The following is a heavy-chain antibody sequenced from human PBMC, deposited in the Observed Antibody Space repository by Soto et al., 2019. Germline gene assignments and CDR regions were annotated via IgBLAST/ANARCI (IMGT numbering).Heavy chain of an antibody. J-gene: IGHJ6*02. CDR1: GYTFTSYD. Sequence: ASVKVSWKASGYTFTSYDINWVRQATGQGLEWMGWMNPNSGNTGYAQKFQGRVTMTRNTSISTAYMELSSLRSEDTAVYYCAREGSYSSSSHYYYYGMDVWGQGTTVTVSS. D-gene: IGHD6-6*01. CDR3: AREGSYSSSSHYYYYGMDV. CDR2: MNPNSGNT. V-gene: IGHV1-8*01.